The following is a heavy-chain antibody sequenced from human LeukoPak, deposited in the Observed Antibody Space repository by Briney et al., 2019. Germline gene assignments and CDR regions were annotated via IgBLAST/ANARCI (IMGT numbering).Heavy chain of an antibody. CDR2: VRSRDKNYAT. D-gene: IGHD3-16*01. V-gene: IGHV3-73*01. CDR1: GLAFAGSA. CDR3: IRHIEYVAPDC. J-gene: IGHJ4*02. Sequence: GGSLRLSCAASGLAFAGSAVHWVRQTSGRGLEWIGCVRSRDKNYATIYGASARGRFTISRDDSRNTASLQMNSLNTEDTAVYYCIRHIEYVAPDCWGQGTLVTVSS.